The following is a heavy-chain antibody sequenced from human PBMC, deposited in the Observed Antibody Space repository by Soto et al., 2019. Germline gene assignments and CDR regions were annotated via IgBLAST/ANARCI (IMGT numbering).Heavy chain of an antibody. Sequence: GASVKVSCKASGYTFTSYDINWVRQATGQGLEWMGWMNPNSGNTGYAQKLQGRVTMTRNTSISTVYMELGSLRSEDTAVYYCARDYYCSGGTCYDVFDIWGQGTVVTVSS. J-gene: IGHJ3*02. V-gene: IGHV1-8*01. D-gene: IGHD2-15*01. CDR1: GYTFTSYD. CDR3: ARDYYCSGGTCYDVFDI. CDR2: MNPNSGNT.